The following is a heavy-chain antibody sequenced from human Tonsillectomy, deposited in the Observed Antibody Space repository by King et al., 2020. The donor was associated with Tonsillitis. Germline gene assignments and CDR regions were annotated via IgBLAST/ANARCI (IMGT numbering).Heavy chain of an antibody. Sequence: VQLVESGGGVVQPGRSLRLSCAASRFTFSSYAMHWVRQAPGKGQEWVTLISYDGSNKYYADSVKGRFTIPRDNSKNTLYLQMNSLRAEDTAVYYCARASSKYCSGGSCYSSPFDYWGQGTLVTVSS. CDR3: ARASSKYCSGGSCYSSPFDY. CDR1: RFTFSSYA. CDR2: ISYDGSNK. J-gene: IGHJ4*02. V-gene: IGHV3-30-3*01. D-gene: IGHD2-15*01.